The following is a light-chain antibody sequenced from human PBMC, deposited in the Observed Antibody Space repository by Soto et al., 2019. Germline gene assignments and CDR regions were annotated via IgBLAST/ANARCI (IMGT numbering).Light chain of an antibody. J-gene: IGKJ1*01. CDR1: QSVSNNY. V-gene: IGKV3-20*01. CDR3: QQSGSSGT. CDR2: GAS. Sequence: SVLTKNTGTLSLSPGERATLSCRASQSVSNNYLAWYQQKPGQAPRLLIYGASNRATGIPDRFSGSGSGTDFTLTISRLEPEDFAVYYCQQSGSSGTFGQGTIVDIK.